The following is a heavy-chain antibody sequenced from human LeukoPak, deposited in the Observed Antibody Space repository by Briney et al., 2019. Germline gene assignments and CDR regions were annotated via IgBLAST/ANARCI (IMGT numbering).Heavy chain of an antibody. CDR2: MYSGGDT. CDR1: GFTVSDNY. J-gene: IGHJ6*03. Sequence: PGGSLRLSCAASGFTVSDNYMSWVRQAPGKGLEWVSVMYSGGDTYYADSVKGRFTFSRDNAKNSLYLQMNSLRAEDTAVYYCARDRYCSSTSCYQRWYMDVWGKGTTVTVSS. V-gene: IGHV3-66*01. D-gene: IGHD2-2*01. CDR3: ARDRYCSSTSCYQRWYMDV.